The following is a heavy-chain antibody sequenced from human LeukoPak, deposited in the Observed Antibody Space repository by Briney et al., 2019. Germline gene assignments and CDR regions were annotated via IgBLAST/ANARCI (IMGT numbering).Heavy chain of an antibody. CDR3: VRGGHKLDIETSRYFYGLDV. J-gene: IGHJ6*02. Sequence: GGSLRLSCAASGNTLSDYWMFWVRQGPGKGLVHVSRIESDGTRTVYADSVKGRFTISRDNAKNTMYLQMNSLRAEDTAVYYCVRGGHKLDIETSRYFYGLDVWGQGTTVTVSS. CDR2: IESDGTRT. CDR1: GNTLSDYW. D-gene: IGHD3/OR15-3a*01. V-gene: IGHV3-74*03.